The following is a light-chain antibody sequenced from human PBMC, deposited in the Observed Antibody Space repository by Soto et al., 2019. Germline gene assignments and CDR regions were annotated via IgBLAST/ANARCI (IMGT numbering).Light chain of an antibody. CDR3: LQDYNYPLT. J-gene: IGKJ4*01. Sequence: DIQLTQSPSFLFASLGDRGTITCRASQGISSYLAWYQQKPGKAPKLLIYGASTLQSGVPSRFSGSGSETEFTLTISSLQPEDLATYYCLQDYNYPLTFGGGTKVDIK. CDR1: QGISSY. V-gene: IGKV1-9*01. CDR2: GAS.